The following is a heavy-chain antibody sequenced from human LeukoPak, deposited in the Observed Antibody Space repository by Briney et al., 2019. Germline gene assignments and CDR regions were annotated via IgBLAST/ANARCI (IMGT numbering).Heavy chain of an antibody. Sequence: GGSLRLSCAASGFTFSSYAMHWVRQAPGKGLEWVAVISYDGSNKYYADSVKGRFTISRDNSKNTLYLQMNSLRAEDTAVYYCARDRWYYYGSGSYYLDYWGQGTLVTVSS. CDR1: GFTFSSYA. V-gene: IGHV3-30-3*01. J-gene: IGHJ4*02. D-gene: IGHD3-10*01. CDR2: ISYDGSNK. CDR3: ARDRWYYYGSGSYYLDY.